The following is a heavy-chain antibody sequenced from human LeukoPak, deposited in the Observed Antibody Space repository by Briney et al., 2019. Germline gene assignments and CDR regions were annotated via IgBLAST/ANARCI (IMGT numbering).Heavy chain of an antibody. D-gene: IGHD6-19*01. CDR1: GYNFIDYY. J-gene: IGHJ4*02. V-gene: IGHV1-46*01. CDR2: VNPAGGNI. Sequence: EASVTVSCKTSGYNFIDYYLHWFRQAPGQGFEWMGIVNPAGGNISYAQKFQGRVIMTRDTSTASVSMELQSLTSDDTAVYYCARGRYSNGWHDMWGQGTQVTVSS. CDR3: ARGRYSNGWHDM.